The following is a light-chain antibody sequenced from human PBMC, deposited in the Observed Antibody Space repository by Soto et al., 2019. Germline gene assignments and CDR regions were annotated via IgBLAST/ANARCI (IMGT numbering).Light chain of an antibody. CDR3: QQYNNWPPET. CDR1: QSVSSSD. J-gene: IGKJ1*01. CDR2: GAS. V-gene: IGKV3-15*01. Sequence: IVLTQSPGTLSLSPGEGATLSCRGSQSVSSSDLAWYQQKLGQAPRLLIYGASTRATGIPARFSGSGSGTEFTLTISSLQSEDFAVYYCQQYNNWPPETCGQGTKVDIK.